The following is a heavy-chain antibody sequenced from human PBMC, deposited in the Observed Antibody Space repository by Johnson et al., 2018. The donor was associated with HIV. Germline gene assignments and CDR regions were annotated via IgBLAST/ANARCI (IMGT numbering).Heavy chain of an antibody. CDR3: ARGGKYDDAADEAVDI. V-gene: IGHV3-7*02. J-gene: IGHJ3*02. CDR1: GFTFSSYW. CDR2: INQDGSEK. D-gene: IGHD3-3*01. Sequence: VQLVESGGGWVQPGGSLRLSCAASGFTFSSYWMSWVRQAPGKGLEWVANINQDGSEKYYVDSVKGRFTISRENAKNSLYLQMNSLSAWDTALCYCARGGKYDDAADEAVDIWGQGTMVTVSS.